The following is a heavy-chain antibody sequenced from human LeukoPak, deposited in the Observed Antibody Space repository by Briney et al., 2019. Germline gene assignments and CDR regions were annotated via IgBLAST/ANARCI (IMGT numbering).Heavy chain of an antibody. V-gene: IGHV3-21*01. CDR2: ISSSSSYI. D-gene: IGHD2-2*01. Sequence: GGSLRLSCAASGFTFSSYSMNWVRQAPGKGLEWVSSISSSSSYIYYAVSVKGRFTISRDNAKNSLYLQMNSLRAEDTAVYYCARVEWLGYQLLLGEDYWGQGTLVTVSS. J-gene: IGHJ4*02. CDR3: ARVEWLGYQLLLGEDY. CDR1: GFTFSSYS.